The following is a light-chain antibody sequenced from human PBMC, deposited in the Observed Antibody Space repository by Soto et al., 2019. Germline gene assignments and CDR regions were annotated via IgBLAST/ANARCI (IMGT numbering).Light chain of an antibody. CDR2: LGS. J-gene: IGKJ2*01. CDR3: MQARQSTYT. CDR1: QGLLHSNGSNY. Sequence: DIVMTQSQLSLPVTPGEPASISCRSSQGLLHSNGSNYLDWYLQKPWQSPQLLIYLGSNRASGVWDRFSGSCLGSDFTLKIRKVEAEKVGEYYGMQARQSTYTFGQGTKLEIK. V-gene: IGKV2-28*01.